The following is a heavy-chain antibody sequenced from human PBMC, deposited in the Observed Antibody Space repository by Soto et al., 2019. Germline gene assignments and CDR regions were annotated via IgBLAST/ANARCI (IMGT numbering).Heavy chain of an antibody. Sequence: GESLKISCKGSGYSFTSYWIGWVRQMPGKGLEWMGIIYPGDSDTRYSPSFQGQVTISADKSISTAYLQWSSLKASDTAMYYCARLTGVDTAMGGAPEYWGKETLVTVSS. J-gene: IGHJ4*02. D-gene: IGHD5-18*01. CDR1: GYSFTSYW. CDR2: IYPGDSDT. V-gene: IGHV5-51*01. CDR3: ARLTGVDTAMGGAPEY.